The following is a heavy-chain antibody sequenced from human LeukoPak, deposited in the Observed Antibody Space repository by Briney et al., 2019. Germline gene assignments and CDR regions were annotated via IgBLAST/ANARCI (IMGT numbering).Heavy chain of an antibody. D-gene: IGHD6-19*01. CDR3: AKGASEWLVRFDY. Sequence: GGSLRLSCAASGFTFNNYAMSWVRQAPGKGLEWVSAISAGGGTTYYADSVKGRFTISRGNSKNTLYVQMNSLRAEDTAVYYCAKGASEWLVRFDYWGQGVLVTVSS. CDR2: ISAGGGTT. CDR1: GFTFNNYA. J-gene: IGHJ4*02. V-gene: IGHV3-23*01.